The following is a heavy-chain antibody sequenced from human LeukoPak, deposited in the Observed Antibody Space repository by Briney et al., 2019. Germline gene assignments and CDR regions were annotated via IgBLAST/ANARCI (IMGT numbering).Heavy chain of an antibody. V-gene: IGHV3-23*01. J-gene: IGHJ3*02. CDR2: ISGDGVSP. D-gene: IGHD6-19*01. CDR1: GFTFNNYA. Sequence: PGRSLRLSCAASGFTFNNYALTWVRQTPGKGLECVSAISGDGVSPYYADSVKGRFTISRGNSENTLYLQMNSLRAEDTAIYYCAKNQQYGALAGLDAFDIWGQGTMVTVSS. CDR3: AKNQQYGALAGLDAFDI.